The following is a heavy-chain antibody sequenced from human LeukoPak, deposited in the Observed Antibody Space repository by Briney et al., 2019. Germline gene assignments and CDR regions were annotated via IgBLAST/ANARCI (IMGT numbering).Heavy chain of an antibody. CDR1: GFTFSSYA. J-gene: IGHJ6*02. CDR2: ISGSGGST. D-gene: IGHD2-2*01. V-gene: IGHV3-23*01. CDR3: TKASYSTSCYVIRDCYYYYGMDV. Sequence: GGSLRLSCAASGFTFSSYAMSWVRQAPGKGLEWVSAISGSGGSTYYADSVKGRFTISRDNSKNTLYLQMNSLRAEDTAVYNCTKASYSTSCYVIRDCYYYYGMDVWGQGTTVTVS.